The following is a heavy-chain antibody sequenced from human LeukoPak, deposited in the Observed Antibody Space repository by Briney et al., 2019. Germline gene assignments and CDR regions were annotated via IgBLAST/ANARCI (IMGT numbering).Heavy chain of an antibody. CDR2: ISYDGSNK. CDR1: GFTFSSYA. V-gene: IGHV3-30-3*01. Sequence: GGSLRLSCAASGFTFSSYAMHWVRQAPGKGLEWVAVISYDGSNKYYADSVKGRFTISRDNSKNTLYLQMNSLRAEDTAVYYCARQPPSYFDYWGQGTLVTVSS. J-gene: IGHJ4*02. CDR3: ARQPPSYFDY.